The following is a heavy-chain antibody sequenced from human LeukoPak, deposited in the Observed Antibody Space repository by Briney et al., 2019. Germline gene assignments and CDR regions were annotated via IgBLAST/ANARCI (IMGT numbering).Heavy chain of an antibody. CDR2: ISAYNANT. CDR3: ARDSGYSGYGTFDY. CDR1: GYXFTSYG. Sequence: GASVNVSCQAAGYXFTSYGISWVRQAAGRGLEWMGSISAYNANTNYAQKLRGRVTLTTDTSTSTAYMELRSLRSDDTAVYYCARDSGYSGYGTFDYWGQGTLVTVSS. J-gene: IGHJ4*02. D-gene: IGHD5-12*01. V-gene: IGHV1-18*01.